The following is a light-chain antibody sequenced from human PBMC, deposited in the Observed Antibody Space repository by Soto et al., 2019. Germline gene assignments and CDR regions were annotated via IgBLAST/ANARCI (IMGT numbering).Light chain of an antibody. Sequence: DIQMTQSPSTLSGSVGDRVTITCRASRTISSWLAWYQQKPGKAPKLLIYKASTLKSGVPSRFSGSGSGTEFTLTISSLQPDDFATYFCQHYNSYSEAFGQATKVDIK. J-gene: IGKJ1*01. CDR2: KAS. CDR3: QHYNSYSEA. V-gene: IGKV1-5*03. CDR1: RTISSW.